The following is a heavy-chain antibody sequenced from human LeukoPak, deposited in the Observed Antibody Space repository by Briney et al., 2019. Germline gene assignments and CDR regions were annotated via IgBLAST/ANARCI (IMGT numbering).Heavy chain of an antibody. D-gene: IGHD6-13*01. Sequence: PSETLSLTCTVSGGSISSGSYFWSWIRQPAGKGLEWIGRIYTSGSTNYNPSLKSRVTISVDTSKNQFSLKLSSVTAADTAVYYCARLPTVYSSSWYEFDYWGQGTLVTVSS. CDR2: IYTSGST. CDR3: ARLPTVYSSSWYEFDY. V-gene: IGHV4-61*02. J-gene: IGHJ4*02. CDR1: GGSISSGSYF.